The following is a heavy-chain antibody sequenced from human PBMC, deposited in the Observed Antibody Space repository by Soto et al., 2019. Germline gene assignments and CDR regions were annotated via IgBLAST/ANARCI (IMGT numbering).Heavy chain of an antibody. CDR1: VGSISSSSYY. CDR3: ARHISSHTYSSSWYDY. D-gene: IGHD6-13*01. J-gene: IGHJ4*02. Sequence: PSETLSLTCTVSVGSISSSSYYWGWIRQPPGKGLEWIGSIYYSGSTYYDPSLKSRVTISVDTSKNQFSLKLSSVTAADTAVYYCARHISSHTYSSSWYDYWGQGTLVTVS. CDR2: IYYSGST. V-gene: IGHV4-39*01.